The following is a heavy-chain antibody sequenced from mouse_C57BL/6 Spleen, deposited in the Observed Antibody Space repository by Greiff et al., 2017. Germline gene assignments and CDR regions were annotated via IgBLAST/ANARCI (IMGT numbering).Heavy chain of an antibody. CDR3: TRRGNYFWYFDV. CDR1: GYTFTDYE. Sequence: VQLQESGAELVRPGASVTLSCKASGYTFTDYEMHWVKQTPVHGLEWIGAIDPETGGNAYNQKFKGKAILTADKSSSTAYMELRSLTSEDSAVYYCTRRGNYFWYFDVWGTGTTVTVSS. CDR2: IDPETGGN. D-gene: IGHD1-1*01. V-gene: IGHV1-15*01. J-gene: IGHJ1*03.